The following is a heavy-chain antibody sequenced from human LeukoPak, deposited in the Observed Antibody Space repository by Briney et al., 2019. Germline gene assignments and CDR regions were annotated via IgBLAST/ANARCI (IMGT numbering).Heavy chain of an antibody. Sequence: PSETLSLTCAVYGGPFSGYYWSWIRQPPGKGLEWIGEINHSGSTNYNPSLKSRVTISVDTSKNQFSLKLSSVTAADTAVYYCARGMVRGVMTTRAYYFDYWGREPWSPSPQ. V-gene: IGHV4-34*01. CDR3: ARGMVRGVMTTRAYYFDY. CDR1: GGPFSGYY. D-gene: IGHD3-10*01. CDR2: INHSGST. J-gene: IGHJ4*02.